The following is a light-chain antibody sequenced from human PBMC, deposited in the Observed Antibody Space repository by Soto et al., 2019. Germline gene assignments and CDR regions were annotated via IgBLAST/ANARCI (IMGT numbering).Light chain of an antibody. CDR3: SSYAGSNILV. CDR1: SSDIGAYNY. V-gene: IGLV2-8*01. Sequence: QSVLTQPPSASGPPGQSVTISCTGTSSDIGAYNYVSWYQQHPGKVPKRIIYEVNKRPSGVPDRFSGSKSGNTASLTVSGLQDEDESDYYCSSYAGSNILVFGGGTQLTVL. J-gene: IGLJ2*01. CDR2: EVN.